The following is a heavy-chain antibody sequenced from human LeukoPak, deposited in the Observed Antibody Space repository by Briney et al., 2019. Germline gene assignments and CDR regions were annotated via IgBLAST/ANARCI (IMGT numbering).Heavy chain of an antibody. D-gene: IGHD3-10*01. CDR1: GYSFTNYW. J-gene: IGHJ4*02. CDR3: ARHSYGFDY. CDR2: IYFGDSDT. Sequence: GESLKISCKGSGYSFTNYWIGWVRPMPGKGGEWMGIIYFGDSDTRYSPSFQGQVTISADKSISTAYLQWSSLKASDTAMYFCARHSYGFDYWGQGTLVTVSS. V-gene: IGHV5-51*01.